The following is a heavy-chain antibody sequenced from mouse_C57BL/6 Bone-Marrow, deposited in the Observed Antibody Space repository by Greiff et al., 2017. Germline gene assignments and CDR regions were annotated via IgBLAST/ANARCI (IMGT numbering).Heavy chain of an antibody. D-gene: IGHD1-1*01. V-gene: IGHV1-18*01. CDR3: ARYGSSPYYAMDY. CDR1: GYTFTDYN. J-gene: IGHJ4*01. Sequence: EVKLQQSGPELVKPGASVKIPCKASGYTFTDYNMDWVKQSHGKSLEWIGEINPNNGGTIYNQKFKGKATLTVDKSSSTAYMELRSLTSEDTAVYYCARYGSSPYYAMDYWGQGTSVTVSA. CDR2: INPNNGGT.